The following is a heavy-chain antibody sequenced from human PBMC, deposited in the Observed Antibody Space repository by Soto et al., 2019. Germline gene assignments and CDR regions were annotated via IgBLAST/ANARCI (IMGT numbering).Heavy chain of an antibody. D-gene: IGHD2-15*01. V-gene: IGHV4-4*07. CDR3: AREDIVVVVAAKLYYYYGLDV. Sequence: NPAETLSLTCTVSGGSISSYYWSWIRQPAGKGLEWIGRIYTSGSTNYNPSLKSRVTMSVDTSKNQLSLKLSSVTAADTAVYYCAREDIVVVVAAKLYYYYGLDVWGQGTTVTVS. CDR1: GGSISSYY. CDR2: IYTSGST. J-gene: IGHJ6*02.